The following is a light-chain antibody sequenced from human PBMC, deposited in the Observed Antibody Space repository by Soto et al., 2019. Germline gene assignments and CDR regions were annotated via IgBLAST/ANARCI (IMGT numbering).Light chain of an antibody. CDR2: GNS. Sequence: QSVLTQPPSVSGAPGQRDTISCTGSSSNIGAGYDVHWYQQLPGTAPKLLIYGNSNRPSGVPDRFSGSKSGTSASLAITGLQAEDEADYYCQSYDSSLVWVFGGGTKLTVL. V-gene: IGLV1-40*01. CDR1: SSNIGAGYD. CDR3: QSYDSSLVWV. J-gene: IGLJ3*02.